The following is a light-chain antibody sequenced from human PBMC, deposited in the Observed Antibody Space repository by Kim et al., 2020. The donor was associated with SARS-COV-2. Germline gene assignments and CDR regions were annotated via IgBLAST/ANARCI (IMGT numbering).Light chain of an antibody. CDR3: CSYAGSHWV. CDR1: SSDVGSYNL. V-gene: IGLV2-23*01. CDR2: EGS. J-gene: IGLJ3*02. Sequence: PGQSITISCTGTSSDVGSYNLVSWYQQHPGKAPKLMIYEGSKRPSGVSNRFSGSKSGNTASLTISGLQAEDEADYYCCSYAGSHWVFGGGTKLTVL.